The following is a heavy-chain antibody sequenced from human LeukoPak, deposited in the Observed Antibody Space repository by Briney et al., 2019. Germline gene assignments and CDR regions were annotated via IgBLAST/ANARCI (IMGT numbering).Heavy chain of an antibody. D-gene: IGHD2-15*01. CDR2: FDPEDVGEP. V-gene: IGHV1-24*01. J-gene: IGHJ3*02. CDR1: GNTLSELS. CDR3: AHSAGPSAFDI. Sequence: ASVKVSCKVSGNTLSELSIHWVRQAPGKGLEWMGAFDPEDVGEPIYAQKFEGRVTMTEDTSTDTSYMELSSLMFDDTAVYYCAHSAGPSAFDIWGQGTLVTVSS.